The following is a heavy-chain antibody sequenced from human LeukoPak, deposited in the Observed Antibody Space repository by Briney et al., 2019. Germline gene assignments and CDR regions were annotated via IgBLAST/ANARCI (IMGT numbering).Heavy chain of an antibody. V-gene: IGHV1-3*04. J-gene: IGHJ4*02. D-gene: IGHD5-12*01. CDR1: GYTFTSYA. CDR3: ARDSIVATIENDY. Sequence: ASVKVSCKASGYTFTSYAMHWVRQAPGQRLEWMGWINTGNGNTKYSQKFQGRVTITRDTSASTAYMELSSLRSEDTAVYYCARDSIVATIENDYWGQGTLVTVSS. CDR2: INTGNGNT.